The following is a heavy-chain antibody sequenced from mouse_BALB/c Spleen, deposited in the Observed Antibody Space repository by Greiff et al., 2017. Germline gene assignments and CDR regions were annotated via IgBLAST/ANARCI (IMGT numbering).Heavy chain of an antibody. CDR1: GYSITSDYA. D-gene: IGHD2-3*01. V-gene: IGHV3-2*02. CDR2: ISYSGST. Sequence: EVQLKESGPGLVKPSQSLSLTCTVTGYSITSDYAWNWIRQFPGNKLEWMGYISYSGSTSYNPSLKSRISITRDTSKNQFFLQLNSVTTEDTATYYCARGHGDDGYSYYAMDYWGQGTSVTVSS. J-gene: IGHJ4*01. CDR3: ARGHGDDGYSYYAMDY.